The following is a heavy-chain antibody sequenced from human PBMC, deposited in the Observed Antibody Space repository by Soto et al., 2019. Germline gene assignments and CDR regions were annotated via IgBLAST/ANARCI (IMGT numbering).Heavy chain of an antibody. Sequence: QVQLVQSGAEVKKPGSSVKVSCKASGGTFSSYAISWVRQAPGQGLEWMGGIIPIFGTADYAQKFQGRVTITADDSTSTAYMELSSLRAEDTAVYYCASLIAAAGPPHSPRYYYGMDVWGQGTTVTGSS. J-gene: IGHJ6*02. CDR1: GGTFSSYA. D-gene: IGHD6-13*01. CDR3: ASLIAAAGPPHSPRYYYGMDV. CDR2: IIPIFGTA. V-gene: IGHV1-69*12.